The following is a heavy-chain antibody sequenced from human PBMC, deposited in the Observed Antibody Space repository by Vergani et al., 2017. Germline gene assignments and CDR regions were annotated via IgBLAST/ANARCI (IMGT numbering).Heavy chain of an antibody. CDR3: AKVLRVGALYYYYGMDV. CDR2: ISGSGGST. D-gene: IGHD1-26*01. Sequence: EVQMVESGGGLVKPGGSLRLSCAASGFTFSSYAMSWVRQAPGKGLEWVSAISGSGGSTYYADSVKGRFTISRDNSKNTLYLQMNSLRAEDTAVYYCAKVLRVGALYYYYGMDVWGQGTTVTVSS. J-gene: IGHJ6*02. V-gene: IGHV3-23*04. CDR1: GFTFSSYA.